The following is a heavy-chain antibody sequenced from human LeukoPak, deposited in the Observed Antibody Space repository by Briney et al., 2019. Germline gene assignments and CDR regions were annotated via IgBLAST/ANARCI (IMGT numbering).Heavy chain of an antibody. CDR2: INSDGSST. Sequence: GGSLRLSCAASGFTFSSYWMHWVRHAPGKGLVWVSRINSDGSSTSYADSVKGRFTISRDNAENTLYLQMNSLRAEDTAVYFCAREILAPGKTHDYWGQGTLVTVSS. V-gene: IGHV3-74*01. CDR3: AREILAPGKTHDY. CDR1: GFTFSSYW. J-gene: IGHJ4*02.